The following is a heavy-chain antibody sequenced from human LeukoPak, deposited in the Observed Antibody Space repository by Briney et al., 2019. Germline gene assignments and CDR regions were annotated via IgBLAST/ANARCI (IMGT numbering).Heavy chain of an antibody. CDR2: IIPICGTA. Sequence: GASVKVSCNASGGTFSSYAISWVREAPAQGLEWMGGIIPICGTANYAQKFQGRVTITAYESTSTAYMELSSLRSEDTAVYYCARDWHYYDSSGWVMGYYYYGMDVWGQGTTVTVSS. CDR3: ARDWHYYDSSGWVMGYYYYGMDV. CDR1: GGTFSSYA. V-gene: IGHV1-69*13. J-gene: IGHJ6*02. D-gene: IGHD3-22*01.